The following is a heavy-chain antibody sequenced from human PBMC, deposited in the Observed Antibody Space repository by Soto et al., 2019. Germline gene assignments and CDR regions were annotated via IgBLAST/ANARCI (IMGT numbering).Heavy chain of an antibody. J-gene: IGHJ4*02. Sequence: EVQLVESGGGLVKPGGSLRLSCAASGFTFSSYSMNWVRQAPGKGLEWVSSISSSSSYIYYADSVKGRFTISRDNAKNSLYLQMNSRRAEDTAVYYCARDQVGSYLCDYWGQGTLVTVSS. D-gene: IGHD1-26*01. CDR3: ARDQVGSYLCDY. V-gene: IGHV3-21*01. CDR1: GFTFSSYS. CDR2: ISSSSSYI.